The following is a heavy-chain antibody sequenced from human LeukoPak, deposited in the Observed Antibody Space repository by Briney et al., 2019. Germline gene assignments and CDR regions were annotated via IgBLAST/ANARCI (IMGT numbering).Heavy chain of an antibody. D-gene: IGHD3-10*01. J-gene: IGHJ4*02. Sequence: GASVKVSCKASGYTFTGYYMHWVRQAPGQGLEWMGRINPNSGGTNYAQKLQGRVTMTRDTSISTAYVELSRLRSDDTAVYYCARVLYTRGYYYGSGSHTFDYWGQGTLVTVSS. CDR1: GYTFTGYY. V-gene: IGHV1-2*06. CDR3: ARVLYTRGYYYGSGSHTFDY. CDR2: INPNSGGT.